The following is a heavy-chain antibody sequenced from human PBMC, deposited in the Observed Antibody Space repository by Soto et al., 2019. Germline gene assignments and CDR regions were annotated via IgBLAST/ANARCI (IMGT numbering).Heavy chain of an antibody. CDR2: ISYDGSNK. CDR1: GFTFSSYG. Sequence: QVQLVESGGGVVQPGRSLRLSCAASGFTFSSYGMHWVRQAPGKGLEWVAVISYDGSNKYYADSVKGRFTISRDNSKNPLYLQMNSLRAEDTAVYYCAKDGGGYYYVWGQGTLVTVSS. V-gene: IGHV3-30*18. CDR3: AKDGGGYYYV. J-gene: IGHJ4*02. D-gene: IGHD3-22*01.